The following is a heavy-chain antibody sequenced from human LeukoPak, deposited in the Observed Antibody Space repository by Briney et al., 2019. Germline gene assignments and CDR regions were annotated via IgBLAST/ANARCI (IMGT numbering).Heavy chain of an antibody. D-gene: IGHD2-21*01. J-gene: IGHJ3*02. CDR2: IYYSGST. CDR3: ARDLGGEFVANAFDI. V-gene: IGHV4-39*07. CDR1: GGSISSSSYY. Sequence: SETLSLTCTVSGGSISSSSYYWGWIRQPPGKGLEWIGSIYYSGSTYYNPSLKSRVTISVDTSKNQFSLKLSSVTAADTAVYYCARDLGGEFVANAFDIWGQGTMVTVSS.